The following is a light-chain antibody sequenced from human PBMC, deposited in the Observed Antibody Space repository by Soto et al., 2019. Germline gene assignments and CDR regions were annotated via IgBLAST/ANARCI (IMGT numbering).Light chain of an antibody. CDR3: QQYGSSPIT. CDR1: QSVSSSQ. Sequence: EVVMRQSPAILSVSPGERATLSCRASQSVSSSQLTWFQQKPGQAPRLLIYGASSRATGIPDRFSGSGSGTDFTLTISRLEPEDFAVYYCQQYGSSPITFGQGTRLEIK. CDR2: GAS. V-gene: IGKV3-20*01. J-gene: IGKJ5*01.